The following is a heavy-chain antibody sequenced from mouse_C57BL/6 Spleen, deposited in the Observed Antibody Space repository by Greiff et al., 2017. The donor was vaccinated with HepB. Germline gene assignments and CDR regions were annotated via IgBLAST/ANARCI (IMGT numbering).Heavy chain of an antibody. CDR1: GYSFTGYY. J-gene: IGHJ4*01. V-gene: IGHV1-42*01. D-gene: IGHD1-1*01. CDR2: INPSTGGT. Sequence: VQLQQSGPELVKPGASVKISCKASGYSFTGYYMNWVKQSPEKSLEWIGEINPSTGGTTYNQKFKAKATLTVDKSSSTAYMQLKSLTSEDSAVYYCTVARGYNYAMDYWGQGTSLTVSS. CDR3: TVARGYNYAMDY.